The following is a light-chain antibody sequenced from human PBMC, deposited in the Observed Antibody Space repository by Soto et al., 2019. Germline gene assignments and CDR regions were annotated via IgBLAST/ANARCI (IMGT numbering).Light chain of an antibody. J-gene: IGKJ4*01. Sequence: EIVLTQSPATLSLSPGERATLSCRACQSVSSYLAWYQQKPGQAPRLLIYDASNRATGIPARFSGSGSGTDFTLTISSLEPEDFAVYYCQQRSNWLTFGGGTKVDIK. CDR3: QQRSNWLT. V-gene: IGKV3-11*01. CDR2: DAS. CDR1: QSVSSY.